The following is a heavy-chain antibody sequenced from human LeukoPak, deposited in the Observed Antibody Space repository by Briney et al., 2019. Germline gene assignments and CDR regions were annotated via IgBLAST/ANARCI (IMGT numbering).Heavy chain of an antibody. J-gene: IGHJ5*02. D-gene: IGHD5-12*01. CDR2: IYYSGST. CDR3: AGDGYSGYDYGLRVFDP. Sequence: SWIRQPPGKGLXXIGXIYYSGSTNYNPSLKSRVTISVDTSKNQFSLKLSSVTAADTAVYYCAGDGYSGYDYGLRVFDPWGQGTLVTVSS. V-gene: IGHV4-59*01.